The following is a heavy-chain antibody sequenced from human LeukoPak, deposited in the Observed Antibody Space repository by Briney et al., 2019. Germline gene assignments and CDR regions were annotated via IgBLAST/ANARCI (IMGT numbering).Heavy chain of an antibody. CDR2: ISGSGGST. CDR3: AKQYGSYGPGDWFDP. CDR1: GFTFSSYA. J-gene: IGHJ5*02. V-gene: IGHV3-23*01. D-gene: IGHD3-10*01. Sequence: GGSLRLSCAASGFTFSSYAMSWVRQAPGKGLEWVSTISGSGGSTYYADSVKGRFTISRDNSKNTLYLQMTSLRDDDTALYYCAKQYGSYGPGDWFDPWGQGTLVTVSS.